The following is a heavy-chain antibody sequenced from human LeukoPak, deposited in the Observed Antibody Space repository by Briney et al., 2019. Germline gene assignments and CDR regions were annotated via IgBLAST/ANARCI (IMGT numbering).Heavy chain of an antibody. CDR1: GFTFSSYG. Sequence: GGSLRLSCAASGFTFSSYGMHWVRQAPGKGLEWVAVIWYDGSNKYYADSVKGRFTISRDNSKNTLYLQMNSLRAEDTAVYYCARIPREYSYEPWGYGMDVWGQGTTVTVSS. CDR2: IWYDGSNK. V-gene: IGHV3-33*01. CDR3: ARIPREYSYEPWGYGMDV. D-gene: IGHD5-18*01. J-gene: IGHJ6*02.